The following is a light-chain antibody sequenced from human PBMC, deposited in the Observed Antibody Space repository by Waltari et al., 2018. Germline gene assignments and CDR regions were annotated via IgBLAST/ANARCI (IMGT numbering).Light chain of an antibody. J-gene: IGKJ4*01. CDR1: KDINNW. CDR2: DAS. V-gene: IGKV1-5*01. Sequence: DIQLTQSPSTLSASVGDRVPITCRASKDINNWLAWYQQKPGKAPKILIYDASSLETGVPSKFSGSGSGTEFTLTISSLQPDDFATYYCQQYSGNPTFGGGTKVETK. CDR3: QQYSGNPT.